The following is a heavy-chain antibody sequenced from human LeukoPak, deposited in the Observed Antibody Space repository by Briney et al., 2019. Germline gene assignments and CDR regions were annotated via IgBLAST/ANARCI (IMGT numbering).Heavy chain of an antibody. CDR3: ARGGDVVGALFDS. CDR1: GLIVSTCF. Sequence: GGSLRLSCAASGLIVSTCFMSWVRQAPGKGLEWVSVIYSEGSTFYADSVKSRFTISRDNSKNTVYLQMNSLRAEDTAVYYCARGGDVVGALFDSWGQGTLVTVSS. CDR2: IYSEGST. J-gene: IGHJ4*02. D-gene: IGHD1-26*01. V-gene: IGHV3-53*01.